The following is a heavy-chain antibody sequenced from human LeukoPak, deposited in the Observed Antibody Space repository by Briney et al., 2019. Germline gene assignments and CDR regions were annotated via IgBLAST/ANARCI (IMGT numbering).Heavy chain of an antibody. D-gene: IGHD4-17*01. CDR3: ATTRYDAFDI. CDR1: GFIVSSNY. Sequence: GGSLRLSCTASGFIVSSNYMTWVRQAPGKGLEWVSVIYSDGSTYYADSVRGRFTISRDNSKNTLCLQMNSLRAEDTAVYYCATTRYDAFDIWGQGTMVTVSS. J-gene: IGHJ3*02. CDR2: IYSDGST. V-gene: IGHV3-53*01.